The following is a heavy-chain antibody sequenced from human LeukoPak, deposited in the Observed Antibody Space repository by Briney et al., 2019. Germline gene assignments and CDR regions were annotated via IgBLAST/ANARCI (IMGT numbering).Heavy chain of an antibody. D-gene: IGHD5-24*01. Sequence: ASVKVSCKASGYTFTIYYMHWVRQVPGQGLEWMGIINPSGGSTSYAQKFQGRVTMTRDTSTSTVYMELSSLRSEDTAVYYCATSRDGYNFRYWGQGTLVTVSS. CDR2: INPSGGST. J-gene: IGHJ4*02. CDR1: GYTFTIYY. V-gene: IGHV1-46*01. CDR3: ATSRDGYNFRY.